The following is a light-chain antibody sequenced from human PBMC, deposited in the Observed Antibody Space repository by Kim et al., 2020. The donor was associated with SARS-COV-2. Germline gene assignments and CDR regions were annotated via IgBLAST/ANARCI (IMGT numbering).Light chain of an antibody. CDR3: QVWYRSSDHWV. J-gene: IGLJ3*02. CDR1: NVGDKR. Sequence: GKKARSTGGRKNVGDKRVQWNKQKQGEATGMVIYYDIDRPSGIHERFSGGNYGSTATLTISRVEAGDEDDDYCQVWYRSSDHWVFGGGTKLTVL. V-gene: IGLV3-21*04. CDR2: YDI.